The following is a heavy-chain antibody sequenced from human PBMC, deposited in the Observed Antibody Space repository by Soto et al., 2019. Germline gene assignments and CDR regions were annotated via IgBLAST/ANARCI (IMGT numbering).Heavy chain of an antibody. CDR2: IDDTGSVT. Sequence: VQLLESGGGLVQPGGSLRLSCAASGFTFSSYWMHWVRQTPGKGLVWVSRIDDTGSVTTYADSVKGRFTISRDNAKNTLYLQMNSLRAEDTAVYFCARDQTVAGPTTFDYCGQGTLVTVSS. V-gene: IGHV3-74*01. J-gene: IGHJ4*02. CDR1: GFTFSSYW. CDR3: ARDQTVAGPTTFDY. D-gene: IGHD6-19*01.